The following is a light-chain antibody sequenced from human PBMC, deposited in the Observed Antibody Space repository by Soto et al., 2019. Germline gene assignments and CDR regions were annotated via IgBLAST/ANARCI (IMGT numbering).Light chain of an antibody. CDR1: QSVSSSY. CDR3: QQYGSSPQT. CDR2: GAS. V-gene: IGKV3-20*01. Sequence: EIVLTQSPGTLSLSPGERATLSCRASQSVSSSYLAWYQQKPGQAPRILIYGASSRATGIPDRFSGSGSGTDFTLTISSLEPEDFAVYYCQQYGSSPQTFGQGTKVEI. J-gene: IGKJ1*01.